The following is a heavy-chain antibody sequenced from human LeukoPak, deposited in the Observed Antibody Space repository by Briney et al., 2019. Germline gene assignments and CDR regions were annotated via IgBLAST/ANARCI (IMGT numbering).Heavy chain of an antibody. D-gene: IGHD4-11*01. CDR1: GGSFSGYY. J-gene: IGHJ6*04. CDR2: INHSGST. CDR3: ARDNRRVTVKVSKGLDV. V-gene: IGHV4-34*01. Sequence: SETLSLACAVYGGSFSGYYWSWIRQPPGKGLEWIGEINHSGSTNYNPSLKSRVTISVDTSKNQFSLKLSSVTAADTAVYYCARDNRRVTVKVSKGLDVWGKGTTVTVSS.